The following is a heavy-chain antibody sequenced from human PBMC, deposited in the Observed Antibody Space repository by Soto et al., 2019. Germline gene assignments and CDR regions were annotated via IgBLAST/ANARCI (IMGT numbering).Heavy chain of an antibody. Sequence: EVRLEEAGGGFVQPGGSLRVSCSGSGFIFSSFWMHWVRQGPGKGLEWVSRINGDGASLAYADSVKGRFSISRDNVKNTLHLQMNSLRTEDTGVYYCVSQPHWARPFESWGQGTLVNVSS. V-gene: IGHV3-74*03. CDR3: VSQPHWARPFES. CDR1: GFIFSSFW. CDR2: INGDGASL. D-gene: IGHD7-27*01. J-gene: IGHJ4*02.